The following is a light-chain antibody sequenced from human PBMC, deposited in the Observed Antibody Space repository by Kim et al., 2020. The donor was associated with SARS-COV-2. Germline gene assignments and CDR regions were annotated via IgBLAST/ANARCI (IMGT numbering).Light chain of an antibody. Sequence: QSALTQPASVSGSPGQSITVSCTGTSSDIGGDNSVLWYQQHPGNAPKLIIYDVASRPSGVSIRFSGSKSGNTASLTISGLQAEDEADYFCGSYTSSSTVLFGGGTQLTVL. CDR3: GSYTSSSTVL. J-gene: IGLJ3*02. CDR1: SSDIGGDNS. CDR2: DVA. V-gene: IGLV2-14*03.